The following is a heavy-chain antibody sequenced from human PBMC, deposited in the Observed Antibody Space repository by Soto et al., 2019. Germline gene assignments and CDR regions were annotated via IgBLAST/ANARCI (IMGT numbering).Heavy chain of an antibody. CDR2: IWYGGSNK. CDR1: GFTFRNYG. V-gene: IGHV3-33*01. Sequence: QVQLVESGGGVVQPGRSLRLSCAASGFTFRNYGMHWVLQAPGKGLEWVAVIWYGGSNKYYADAVKGRFTISRDNSKNMLYLQMNSLRAEDTAVYYCARPAEICVSTSCYAYYYGMDVWGQGTTVTVPS. D-gene: IGHD2-2*01. J-gene: IGHJ6*02. CDR3: ARPAEICVSTSCYAYYYGMDV.